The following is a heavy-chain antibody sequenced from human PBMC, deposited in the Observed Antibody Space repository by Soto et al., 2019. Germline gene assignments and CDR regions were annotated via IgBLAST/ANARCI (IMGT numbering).Heavy chain of an antibody. D-gene: IGHD1-26*01. CDR1: GFTLNNYA. J-gene: IGHJ4*02. CDR2: ISGSGGLT. Sequence: EVQLLESGGALVQPGGSLRLSCAATGFTLNNYAMTWVRQAPGKGLEWVSSISGSGGLTNYADSVKGRFTISRDNSKKTVFLQINSLRAEDTAVYYCAKDCAALLIVEAYFESWGQGTQFSVSS. CDR3: AKDCAALLIVEAYFES. V-gene: IGHV3-23*01.